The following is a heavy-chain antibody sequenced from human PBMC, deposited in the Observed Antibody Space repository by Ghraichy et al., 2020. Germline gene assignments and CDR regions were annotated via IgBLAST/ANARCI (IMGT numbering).Heavy chain of an antibody. CDR1: GFTFSSYS. J-gene: IGHJ4*02. Sequence: LSLTCAASGFTFSSYSMNWVRQAPGKGLEWVSYISSSSSTIYYADSVKGRFTISRDNAKNSLYLQMNSLRDEDTAVYYCARESFNYYDSSGYQSYWGQGTLVTVSS. V-gene: IGHV3-48*02. D-gene: IGHD3-22*01. CDR2: ISSSSSTI. CDR3: ARESFNYYDSSGYQSY.